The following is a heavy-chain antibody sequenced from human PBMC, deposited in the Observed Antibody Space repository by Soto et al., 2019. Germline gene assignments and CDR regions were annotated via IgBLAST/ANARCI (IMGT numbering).Heavy chain of an antibody. CDR1: GFTFSSYA. D-gene: IGHD2-2*01. Sequence: EVQLLESGGGLVQPGGSLRLSCAASGFTFSSYAMSWVRQAPGKGLEWVSAISGIGGSTYYADSVKGRFTISRDNSKNPLYLQMNSLRAEDTAVYYCARSIVVVPAAIYYFDYWGQGTLVTVSS. CDR3: ARSIVVVPAAIYYFDY. CDR2: ISGIGGST. J-gene: IGHJ4*02. V-gene: IGHV3-23*01.